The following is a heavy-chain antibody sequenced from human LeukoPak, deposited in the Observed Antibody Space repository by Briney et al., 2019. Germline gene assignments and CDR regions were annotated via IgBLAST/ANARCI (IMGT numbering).Heavy chain of an antibody. CDR2: ISAYNGNT. V-gene: IGHV1-18*04. D-gene: IGHD3-10*01. CDR3: AREESAYGSGSYDLNYYFDY. J-gene: IGHJ4*02. CDR1: GYTFTGYY. Sequence: GASVKVSCKASGYTFTGYYMHWVRQAPGQGLEWMGWISAYNGNTNYAQKLQGRVTMTTDTSTSTAYMELRSLRSDDTAVYYCAREESAYGSGSYDLNYYFDYWGQGTLVTVSS.